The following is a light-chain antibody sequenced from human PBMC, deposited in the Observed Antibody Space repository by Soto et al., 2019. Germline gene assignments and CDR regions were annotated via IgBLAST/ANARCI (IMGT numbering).Light chain of an antibody. Sequence: DIQLTQSPSFLSASVGDTVTITCRASQGMSTYLAWYQQKPGKVPKLLIRSASTLQSGVPPRFSGGGSGTEYTLTISTLQPDDSGIYYCQQLNGYQHAFGGGTNVEIK. CDR1: QGMSTY. CDR2: SAS. V-gene: IGKV1-9*01. CDR3: QQLNGYQHA. J-gene: IGKJ4*01.